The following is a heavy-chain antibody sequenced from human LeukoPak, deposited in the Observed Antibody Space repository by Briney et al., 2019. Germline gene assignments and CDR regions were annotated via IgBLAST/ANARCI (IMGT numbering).Heavy chain of an antibody. V-gene: IGHV3-74*01. CDR1: GFTFCSYW. D-gene: IGHD6-13*01. J-gene: IGHJ3*02. CDR2: INSDGSST. CDR3: ARRYSSSWYAFDI. Sequence: GGSLRLSCAASGFTFCSYWMHWVRQAPGKGLVWVSRINSDGSSTSYADSVKGRFTISRDNAKNTLYLQMNSLRAEDTAVYYCARRYSSSWYAFDIWGQGTMVTVSS.